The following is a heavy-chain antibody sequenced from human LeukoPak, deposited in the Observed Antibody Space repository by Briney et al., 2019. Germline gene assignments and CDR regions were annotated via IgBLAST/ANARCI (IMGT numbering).Heavy chain of an antibody. D-gene: IGHD3-22*01. Sequence: PGGSLRLSCAASGFTFSSYGMHWVRQAPGKGLEWVAVIWYDGSNKYYADSVKGRFTISRDNSKNTLYLQMNSLRAEDTAVYHCARGRDSSGYYYVPDFDYWGQGTLVTVSS. CDR3: ARGRDSSGYYYVPDFDY. J-gene: IGHJ4*02. CDR1: GFTFSSYG. CDR2: IWYDGSNK. V-gene: IGHV3-33*01.